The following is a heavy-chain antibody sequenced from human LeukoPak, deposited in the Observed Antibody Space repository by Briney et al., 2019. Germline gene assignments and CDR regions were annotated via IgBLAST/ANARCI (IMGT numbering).Heavy chain of an antibody. CDR1: GGSISSGGYY. V-gene: IGHV4-31*03. Sequence: SQTLSLTCTVSGGSISSGGYYWSWIRQHPGKGLEWIGYIYYSGSTYYNPSLKSRVTISVDTSKNQFSLKLSSVTAADTAVYYCARVRGSSWYLAFDIWGQGTMVTVSS. CDR3: ARVRGSSWYLAFDI. CDR2: IYYSGST. D-gene: IGHD6-13*01. J-gene: IGHJ3*02.